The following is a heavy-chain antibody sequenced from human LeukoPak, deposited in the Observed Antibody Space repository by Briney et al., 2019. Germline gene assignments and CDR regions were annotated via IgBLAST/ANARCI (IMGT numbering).Heavy chain of an antibody. CDR3: ASGTYGPYLARFDY. V-gene: IGHV4-34*01. D-gene: IGHD4-17*01. CDR2: INHSGST. Sequence: PSETLSLTCAVYGGSFSGYYWSWIRQPPGKGLEWIGEINHSGSTNYNPSLKSRVTISVDTSKNQSSLKLSSVTAADTAVYYCASGTYGPYLARFDYWGQGTLVTVSS. J-gene: IGHJ4*02. CDR1: GGSFSGYY.